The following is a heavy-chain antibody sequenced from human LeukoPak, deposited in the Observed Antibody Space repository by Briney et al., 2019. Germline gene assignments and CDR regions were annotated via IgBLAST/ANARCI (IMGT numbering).Heavy chain of an antibody. CDR3: AIRYSGSYNDY. V-gene: IGHV5-51*01. Sequence: GESLKISCKASGYIFNNYWIGWVRQMPGKALEWMGIIYPGDSDIRYSPSFQGQVTISADKSISTAYLQWSSLKASDTAMYYCAIRYSGSYNDYWGQGTLVTVSS. D-gene: IGHD1-26*01. CDR2: IYPGDSDI. CDR1: GYIFNNYW. J-gene: IGHJ4*02.